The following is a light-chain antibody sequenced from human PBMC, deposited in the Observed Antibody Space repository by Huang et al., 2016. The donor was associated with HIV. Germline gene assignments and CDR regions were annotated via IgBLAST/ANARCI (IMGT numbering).Light chain of an antibody. CDR3: QETYSIPYT. Sequence: DIQMTQSPSSLSASVGDKVTITCRASQGISSYLNWYHQKQGKAPNLLIYAASTLQSGVPSRFSGSGSGTDFTLTISSLQPADSATYYCQETYSIPYTFGQGTKLEIK. J-gene: IGKJ2*01. CDR1: QGISSY. V-gene: IGKV1-39*01. CDR2: AAS.